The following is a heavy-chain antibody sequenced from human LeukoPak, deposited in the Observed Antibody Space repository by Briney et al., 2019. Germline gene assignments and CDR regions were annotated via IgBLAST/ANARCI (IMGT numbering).Heavy chain of an antibody. V-gene: IGHV1-69*04. CDR2: IIPILGIA. CDR1: GGTFSSYA. J-gene: IGHJ5*02. CDR3: ARDALVGGTSPTRFDP. D-gene: IGHD2-2*01. Sequence: ASVKVSCKASGGTFSSYAISWVRQAPGQGLEWMGRIIPILGIANYAQKFQGRVTITADKSTSTAYMELSSLRSEDTAVYYCARDALVGGTSPTRFDPWGQGTLVTVSS.